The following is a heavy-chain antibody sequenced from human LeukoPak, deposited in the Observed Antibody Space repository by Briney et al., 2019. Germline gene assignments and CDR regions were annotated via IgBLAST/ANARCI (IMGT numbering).Heavy chain of an antibody. Sequence: EASVKVSCKASGYTFTSYYMHWVRQAPGQGLEWMGIINPSGGSTSYAQKFQGRVTMTRDTSTSTVYMELSSLRSEDTAVYYCARSYYYGSGSYKAFDIWGQGTMVTVSS. J-gene: IGHJ3*02. CDR2: INPSGGST. D-gene: IGHD3-10*01. CDR1: GYTFTSYY. V-gene: IGHV1-46*01. CDR3: ARSYYYGSGSYKAFDI.